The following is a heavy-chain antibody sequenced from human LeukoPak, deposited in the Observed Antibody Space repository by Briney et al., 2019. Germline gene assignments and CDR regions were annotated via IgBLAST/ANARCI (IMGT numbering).Heavy chain of an antibody. CDR1: GYTFTSYD. D-gene: IGHD3-3*01. CDR3: ARGGYDFWSGYYYYYGMDV. V-gene: IGHV1-8*01. Sequence: GASVKVSCKASGYTFTSYDINWVRQATGQGLEWMGWMNPNSGNTGYAQKFQGRVTMTRNTSISTAYMELSSLRSEDTAVYYCARGGYDFWSGYYYYYGMDVWGQGTTVTVSS. CDR2: MNPNSGNT. J-gene: IGHJ6*02.